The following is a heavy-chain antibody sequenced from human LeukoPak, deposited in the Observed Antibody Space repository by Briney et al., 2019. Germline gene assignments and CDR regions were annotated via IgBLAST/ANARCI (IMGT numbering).Heavy chain of an antibody. D-gene: IGHD3-16*01. Sequence: SETLSLTCTVSGASVNSDTYYWSWIRQPPGKGLEWIGYIHYSGNTNYNPSLMSRVTMSLDTSKTQFSLKLSSLTAADTAVYYCATRPPGESYVPYFDYWGQGTPVTVSS. CDR1: GASVNSDTYY. V-gene: IGHV4-61*01. CDR2: IHYSGNT. J-gene: IGHJ4*02. CDR3: ATRPPGESYVPYFDY.